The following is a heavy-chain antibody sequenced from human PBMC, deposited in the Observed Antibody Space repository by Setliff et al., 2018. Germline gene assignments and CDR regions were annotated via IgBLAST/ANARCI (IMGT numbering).Heavy chain of an antibody. J-gene: IGHJ6*03. Sequence: ASVKVSCKASGATFSSHGISWVRQAPGQGLEWMGGTIPMFGTTEYAQKFQGRLTIITDESTNTAFMQLSSLRSDDAAVYYCVREGVDRRSSTDYRYYMDVWGKGTTVTVSS. CDR3: VREGVDRRSSTDYRYYMDV. V-gene: IGHV1-69*05. CDR2: TIPMFGTT. CDR1: GATFSSHG. D-gene: IGHD6-6*01.